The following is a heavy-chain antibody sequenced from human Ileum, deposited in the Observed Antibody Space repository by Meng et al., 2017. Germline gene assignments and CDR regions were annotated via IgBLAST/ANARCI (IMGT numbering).Heavy chain of an antibody. CDR3: AASLDGNRFDP. CDR2: IFDTGPP. J-gene: IGHJ5*02. V-gene: IGHV4-30-4*01. Sequence: VQLQESGPGLVKSSQTLSLTCTVSGGSISSGDSYWSWFRQPPGKGLEWIGYIFDTGPPSYSPPLRSRLSISMDTSKNQFSLRLTSVSAADTAVYYCAASLDGNRFDPWGQGTLVTVSS. D-gene: IGHD1-26*01. CDR1: GGSISSGDSY.